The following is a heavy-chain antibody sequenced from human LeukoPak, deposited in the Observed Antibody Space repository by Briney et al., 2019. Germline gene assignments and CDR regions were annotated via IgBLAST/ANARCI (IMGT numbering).Heavy chain of an antibody. CDR3: ARERGRWFGESNVWFDP. Sequence: ASVKVSCKASGYTFTSYGISWVRQAPGQGLEWVGWISAYNGNTNYAQKLQGRVTMTTDTSTSTAYMELRSLRSDDTAVYYCARERGRWFGESNVWFDPWGQGTLVTVSS. V-gene: IGHV1-18*01. D-gene: IGHD3-10*01. CDR1: GYTFTSYG. CDR2: ISAYNGNT. J-gene: IGHJ5*02.